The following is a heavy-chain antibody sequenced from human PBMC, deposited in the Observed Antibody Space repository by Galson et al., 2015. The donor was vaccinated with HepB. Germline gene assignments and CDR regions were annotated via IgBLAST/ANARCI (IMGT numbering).Heavy chain of an antibody. V-gene: IGHV1-2*02. D-gene: IGHD6-19*01. Sequence: SVKVSCKAPGYSFTGFYMHWVRQAPGQGLGWMGWINPNSGGTTYAQKFQDRVTMTGDTSISTAYMELSGLRSDDTAVYYCARDGSGWPYYYYYSMDVWGQGTAVTVSS. J-gene: IGHJ6*02. CDR3: ARDGSGWPYYYYYSMDV. CDR1: GYSFTGFY. CDR2: INPNSGGT.